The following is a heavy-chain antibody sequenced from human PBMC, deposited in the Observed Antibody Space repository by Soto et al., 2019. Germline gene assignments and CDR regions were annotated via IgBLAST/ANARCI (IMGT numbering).Heavy chain of an antibody. D-gene: IGHD2-15*01. J-gene: IGHJ3*02. V-gene: IGHV3-23*01. CDR3: AKDRQAHNAVWYPFDI. CDR1: GFTFNIFA. CDR2: IGGGDT. Sequence: EAQLLESGGGLVQPGGSLRLSCATSGFTFNIFAMSWVRQAPGKGLEWVSGIGGGDTYYADSVKGRFTISRDNSKSTVSLQMNSLTADDTAVYYCAKDRQAHNAVWYPFDIWGQGTLVTVSS.